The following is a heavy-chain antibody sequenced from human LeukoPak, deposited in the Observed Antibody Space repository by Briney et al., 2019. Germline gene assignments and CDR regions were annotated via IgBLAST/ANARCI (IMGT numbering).Heavy chain of an antibody. D-gene: IGHD1-26*01. V-gene: IGHV4-59*12. J-gene: IGHJ4*02. Sequence: PSETLSLTCTVSSGSINTYYWSWIRQPPGKGLEWIGYIYYSGSTNYNPSLESRVTISVDTSKNQFSLRLSSVTAADTAVYYCARADPNRYSGSYYSYYFDYWGQGTLVTVSS. CDR1: SGSINTYY. CDR2: IYYSGST. CDR3: ARADPNRYSGSYYSYYFDY.